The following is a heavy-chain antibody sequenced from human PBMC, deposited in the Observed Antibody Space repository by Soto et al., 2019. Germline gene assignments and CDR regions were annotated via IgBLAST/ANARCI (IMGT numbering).Heavy chain of an antibody. CDR1: GGSISSNTYY. D-gene: IGHD5-18*01. CDR2: CHYSGNT. Sequence: QLQLQESGPELLKPSETLSLTCTVSGGSISSNTYYWGWIRQPPGKGLEWIGSCHYSGNTYYNPSLKRRVTISVDMSKNQFSLKLSSVTAADTAMYYCARHDPGDRAYNYGTGWYFDHWGRGTLVTVSS. CDR3: ARHDPGDRAYNYGTGWYFDH. V-gene: IGHV4-39*01. J-gene: IGHJ2*01.